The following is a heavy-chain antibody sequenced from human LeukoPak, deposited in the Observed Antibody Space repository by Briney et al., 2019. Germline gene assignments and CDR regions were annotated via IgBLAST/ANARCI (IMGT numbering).Heavy chain of an antibody. V-gene: IGHV4-4*07. CDR2: IYSSGTT. J-gene: IGHJ3*02. D-gene: IGHD2-2*01. Sequence: SETLSLTCSGSGGSISGYYWRWLRQPAGKGREGGGSIYSSGTTNYKPSLRSRVTMSLRTSNNQFSQERNAMSAADTSVYYCARGPCSRTPCLALSPWGRFDTWGHGTLVTASS. CDR1: GGSISGYY. CDR3: ARGPCSRTPCLALSPWGRFDT.